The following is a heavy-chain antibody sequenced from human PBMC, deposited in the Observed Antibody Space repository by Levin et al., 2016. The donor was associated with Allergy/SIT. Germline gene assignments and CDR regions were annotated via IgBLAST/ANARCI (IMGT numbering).Heavy chain of an antibody. V-gene: IGHV3-30*03. CDR1: GFTFSSYW. CDR2: ISGDGSTE. J-gene: IGHJ4*02. D-gene: IGHD2-2*01. CDR3: ATEIGYQLPHDH. Sequence: GESLKISCAASGFTFSSYWMSWVRQTPDKGLEWVAVISGDGSTEHYKDSLRGRFTISRDNSKNTLYLQMNSLRVEDTAVYYCATEIGYQLPHDHWGQGTLVTVSS.